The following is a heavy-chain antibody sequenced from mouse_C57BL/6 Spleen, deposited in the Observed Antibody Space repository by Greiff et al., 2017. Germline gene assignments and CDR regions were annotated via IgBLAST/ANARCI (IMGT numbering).Heavy chain of an antibody. J-gene: IGHJ1*03. CDR3: TRWTITTVVAHWYFDV. D-gene: IGHD1-1*01. V-gene: IGHV1-15*01. Sequence: VQVVESGAELVRPGASVTLSCKASGYTFTDYEMHWVKQTPVHGLEWIGAIDPETGGTAYNQKFKGKAILTADKSSSTAYMELRSLTSEDSAVYYCTRWTITTVVAHWYFDVWGTGTTVTVSS. CDR2: IDPETGGT. CDR1: GYTFTDYE.